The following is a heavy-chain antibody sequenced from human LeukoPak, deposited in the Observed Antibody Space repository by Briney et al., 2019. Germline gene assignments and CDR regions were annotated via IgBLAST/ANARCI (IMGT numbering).Heavy chain of an antibody. D-gene: IGHD6-13*01. V-gene: IGHV3-7*01. J-gene: IGHJ6*03. Sequence: GGSLRLSCAASGFTFSSYWMSWVRQAPGKGLEWVANIKQDGSEKYYVDSVKGRFTISRDNAKNSLYLQMNSLRAEDTAVYYCAREGPIAAAGESFSWYYYYMDVRGKGTTVTVSS. CDR3: AREGPIAAAGESFSWYYYYMDV. CDR1: GFTFSSYW. CDR2: IKQDGSEK.